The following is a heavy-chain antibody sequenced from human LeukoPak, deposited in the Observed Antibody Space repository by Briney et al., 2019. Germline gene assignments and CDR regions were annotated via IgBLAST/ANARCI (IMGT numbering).Heavy chain of an antibody. CDR2: ISGSGSNT. J-gene: IGHJ4*02. CDR1: GFTFSSYS. D-gene: IGHD1-26*01. V-gene: IGHV3-23*01. CDR3: AKGNTPSGSLDY. Sequence: GGALRLSCAASGFTFSSYSMNWGRQAPGKGLEWVSAISGSGSNTYYADSVKGRFTISRDNSKNTIYLQMSSLRAEDTALYYCAKGNTPSGSLDYWGQGTLVTVSS.